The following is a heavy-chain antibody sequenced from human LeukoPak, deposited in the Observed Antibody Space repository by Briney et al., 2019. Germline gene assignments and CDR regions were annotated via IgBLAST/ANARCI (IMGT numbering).Heavy chain of an antibody. CDR1: GYSISSGYY. V-gene: IGHV4-38-2*01. CDR2: IYSTGDA. J-gene: IGHJ4*02. Sequence: SETLSLTCDVSGYSISSGYYWAWIRQPPGKGLQYIGMIYSTGDAYYSPSLKSRVTISVDTSKNQFSLQLTSVTGADTAIYYCARVLYDTGTFDYWGQGTLVTVSS. CDR3: ARVLYDTGTFDY. D-gene: IGHD1-7*01.